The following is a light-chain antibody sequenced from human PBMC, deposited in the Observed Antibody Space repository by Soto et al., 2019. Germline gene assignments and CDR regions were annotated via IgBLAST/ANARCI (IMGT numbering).Light chain of an antibody. V-gene: IGKV3-20*01. CDR1: QSVSSSY. Sequence: EIVLTQSPGTLSLSPGERATLSCRASQSVSSSYLAWYQQKPGQAPRLLIYGASSRATGIPDRFSGSGSGTDFTLTMSRLEPEDFAVYYCQQYGSSPVTFGQGTKLEIK. CDR3: QQYGSSPVT. CDR2: GAS. J-gene: IGKJ2*01.